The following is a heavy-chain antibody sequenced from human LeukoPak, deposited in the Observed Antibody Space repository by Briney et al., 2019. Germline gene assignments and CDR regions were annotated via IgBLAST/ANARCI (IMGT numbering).Heavy chain of an antibody. D-gene: IGHD4-17*01. J-gene: IGHJ1*01. V-gene: IGHV3-23*01. CDR1: GFTFSSYA. CDR3: AKGHDYGVSAEYFQH. CDR2: ISGSGGST. Sequence: GGSLRLSCAASGFTFSSYAMSWVRQAPGKGLEWVSAISGSGGSTYYADSVKGRFTISRDSSKNTLYLQMNSLRAEDTAVYYCAKGHDYGVSAEYFQHWGQGTLVTVS.